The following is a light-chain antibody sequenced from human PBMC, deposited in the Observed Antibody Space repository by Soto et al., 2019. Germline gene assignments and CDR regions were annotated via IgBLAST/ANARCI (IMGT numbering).Light chain of an antibody. CDR2: KAS. J-gene: IGKJ1*01. Sequence: AIQLTQSPSSLSASVGDRVTITCRASQGLSSYLAWYQQKPGKAPKLLIYKASHLENGVPSRFSGCGSGTEFTLTISSLQPGDFATYYCQHYNTYPWTFGLGTKVDIK. CDR3: QHYNTYPWT. CDR1: QGLSSY. V-gene: IGKV1-13*02.